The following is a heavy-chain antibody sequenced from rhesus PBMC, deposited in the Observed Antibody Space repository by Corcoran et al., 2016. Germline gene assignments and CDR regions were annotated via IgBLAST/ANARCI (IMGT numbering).Heavy chain of an antibody. CDR3: ASMGGSGYYFDY. Sequence: QVQLQESGPGLVKPSETLSLTCAVSGGSIRDSYYWNWIRQPQGKGLEWIGNIYGSSGSTYYNPSLKSRVTISKDTSKNQFSLKLSSVTAADTAVYYCASMGGSGYYFDYWGQGVLVTVSS. CDR2: IYGSSGST. V-gene: IGHV4S7*01. J-gene: IGHJ4*01. CDR1: GGSIRDSYY. D-gene: IGHD1-44*02.